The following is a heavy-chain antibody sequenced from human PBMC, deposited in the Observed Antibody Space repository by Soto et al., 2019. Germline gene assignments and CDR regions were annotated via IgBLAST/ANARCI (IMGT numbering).Heavy chain of an antibody. Sequence: PXETLSLTCDVSDESVTSPGNYWNWIRQRPDTGLEWIGYISSGGSPFYNPSLKSRVVISLDTSKNVISLTLRSVTAADTAVYYCTLNHCAGGGCYDRDYWGRGTRVTVSS. CDR1: DESVTSPGNY. CDR2: ISSGGSP. CDR3: TLNHCAGGGCYDRDY. V-gene: IGHV4-31*11. D-gene: IGHD2-15*01. J-gene: IGHJ1*01.